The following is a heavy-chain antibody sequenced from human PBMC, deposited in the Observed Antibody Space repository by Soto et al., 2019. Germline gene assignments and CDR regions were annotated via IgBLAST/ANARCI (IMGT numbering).Heavy chain of an antibody. J-gene: IGHJ6*02. D-gene: IGHD5-18*01. Sequence: XVSLRRSCAASRFTFSSYDMHWVRQATGKGLEWVSAIGTAGDTYYPRSVKGRFTISRENAKNSLYLQMNSLRAGDTAVYYCARVGTAMRDYYGMDVWSQRTTVTVSS. CDR3: ARVGTAMRDYYGMDV. V-gene: IGHV3-13*01. CDR2: IGTAGDT. CDR1: RFTFSSYD.